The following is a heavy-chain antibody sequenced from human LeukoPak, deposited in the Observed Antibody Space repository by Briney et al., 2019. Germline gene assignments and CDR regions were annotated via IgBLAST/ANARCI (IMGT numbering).Heavy chain of an antibody. J-gene: IGHJ4*02. V-gene: IGHV4-59*01. CDR3: ARYVWGSYPTFEDY. D-gene: IGHD3-16*02. CDR1: GGSISSYY. Sequence: SETLSLTWAVSGGSISSYYWSWIRQPPGKGLEWIAYIYYSGSTHHNPSLKSRVTISVDTSKNQFSLKLSSVTAADTAVYYCARYVWGSYPTFEDYWGQGTLVTVSS. CDR2: IYYSGST.